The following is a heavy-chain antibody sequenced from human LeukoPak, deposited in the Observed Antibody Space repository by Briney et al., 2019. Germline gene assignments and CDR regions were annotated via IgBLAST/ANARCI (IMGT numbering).Heavy chain of an antibody. CDR2: IKSKTDGGTT. V-gene: IGHV3-15*01. J-gene: IGHJ4*02. CDR1: GFTFSNSW. CDR3: TRLEVLITHPDY. D-gene: IGHD3-22*01. Sequence: GGSLRLSCAASGFTFSNSWMSWVRQAPGKGLEWVGRIKSKTDGGTTDYAAPVKGRFTISRDDSKNTLYLQMNSLKTEDTAVYYCTRLEVLITHPDYWGQGTLVTVSS.